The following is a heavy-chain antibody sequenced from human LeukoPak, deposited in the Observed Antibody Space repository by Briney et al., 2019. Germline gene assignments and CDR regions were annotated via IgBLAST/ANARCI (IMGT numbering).Heavy chain of an antibody. CDR1: GYTFTSYY. Sequence: GASVKVSCKASGYTFTSYYMHWVRQAPGQGLEWMGIISPSGGSTSYAQKFQGRVTMTRDTSTSTVYMELSSLRSEDTAVYYCAREGSREVVTPGYFDYWGQGTLVTVSS. CDR3: AREGSREVVTPGYFDY. CDR2: ISPSGGST. V-gene: IGHV1-46*01. D-gene: IGHD2-21*02. J-gene: IGHJ4*02.